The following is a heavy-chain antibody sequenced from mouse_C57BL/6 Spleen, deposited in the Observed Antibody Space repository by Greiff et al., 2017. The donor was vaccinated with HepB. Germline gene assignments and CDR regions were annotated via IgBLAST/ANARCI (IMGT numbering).Heavy chain of an antibody. V-gene: IGHV14-4*01. CDR1: GFNIKDDY. CDR3: TTDYAMDY. CDR2: IDPENGDT. J-gene: IGHJ4*01. Sequence: EVQLQQSGAELVRPGASVKLSCTASGFNIKDDYMHWVKQRPEQGLEWIGWIDPENGDTECASKFQGKATITADTSSNTAYLQLSSLTSEDTAVYYCTTDYAMDYWGQGTSVTVSS.